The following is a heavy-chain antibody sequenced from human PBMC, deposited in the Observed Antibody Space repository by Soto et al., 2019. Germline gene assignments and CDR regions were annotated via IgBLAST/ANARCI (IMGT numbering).Heavy chain of an antibody. V-gene: IGHV3-48*02. CDR1: GFTFSSHS. CDR3: ARAIRGFSYVVDY. D-gene: IGHD5-18*01. J-gene: IGHJ4*02. CDR2: ISGSSATK. Sequence: PGGSLRLSCAASGFTFSSHSINWVRQAPGKGLEWVSYISGSSATKYYADSVKGRFTISRDNARNSLYLQMSSLSDEDTAVYYCARAIRGFSYVVDYWGQGTLVTVSS.